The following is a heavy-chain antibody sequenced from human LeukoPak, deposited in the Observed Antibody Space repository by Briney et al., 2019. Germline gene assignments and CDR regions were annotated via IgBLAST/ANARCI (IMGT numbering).Heavy chain of an antibody. V-gene: IGHV4-34*01. CDR1: GGSFSGYY. J-gene: IGHJ4*02. Sequence: SETLSLTCAVYGGSFSGYYWSWIRQPPGKGLEWIGEINHSGSTKYNPSLKSRVTISVDTSKNQFSLKLSSVTAEDTAVYYCARDVYYDFWSGQIAPYYFDYWGQGTLVTVSS. CDR3: ARDVYYDFWSGQIAPYYFDY. CDR2: INHSGST. D-gene: IGHD3-3*01.